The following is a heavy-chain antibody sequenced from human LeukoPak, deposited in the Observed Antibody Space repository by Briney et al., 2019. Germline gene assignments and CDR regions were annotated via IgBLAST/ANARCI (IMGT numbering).Heavy chain of an antibody. J-gene: IGHJ4*02. CDR3: AREVWGSSFDS. CDR2: ISNDGSSI. Sequence: GGSLRLSCVASGFPFSSYRMHWVRQAPGEGLEWVAFISNDGSSIYYADSVKGRFTISRDNSKRTLYLQMNSLRAEDTAVYYCAREVWGSSFDSWGQGTLVTVSS. D-gene: IGHD3-16*01. CDR1: GFPFSSYR. V-gene: IGHV3-30-3*01.